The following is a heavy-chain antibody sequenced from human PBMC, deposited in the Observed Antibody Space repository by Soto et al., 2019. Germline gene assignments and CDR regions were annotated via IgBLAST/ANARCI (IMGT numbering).Heavy chain of an antibody. CDR3: AQIIPTAGTAY. V-gene: IGHV3-23*01. CDR2: ISGITVNT. CDR1: GFTFSSCP. D-gene: IGHD2-2*01. J-gene: IGHJ4*02. Sequence: EVQLLESRGGVVQPGGSLRLSCAASGFTFSSCPMAWVRQAPGKGLEWVSSISGITVNTYYADSVKGRFTISRDNSKNTLYLQMDSLRAEDTAVYYCAQIIPTAGTAYWGQGTLVTVSS.